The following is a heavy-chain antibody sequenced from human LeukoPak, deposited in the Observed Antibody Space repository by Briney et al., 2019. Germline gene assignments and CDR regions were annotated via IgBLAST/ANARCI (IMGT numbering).Heavy chain of an antibody. CDR2: INPNGGGA. J-gene: IGHJ4*02. V-gene: IGHV1-2*02. CDR3: VRDYAGYVYNAFDY. Sequence: ASVKVSCKASGYTFAGYFMHWVRQAPGQGLEWMGWINPNGGGAKYAQKFQGRVTMTRDTSIGTGYMEVSRLRSDDTAVYYCVRDYAGYVYNAFDYWGQGTLVTVSS. CDR1: GYTFAGYF. D-gene: IGHD2-15*01.